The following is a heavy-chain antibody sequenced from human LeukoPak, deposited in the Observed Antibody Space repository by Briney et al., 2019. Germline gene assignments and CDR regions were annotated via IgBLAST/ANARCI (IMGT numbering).Heavy chain of an antibody. CDR1: GFTFSSYA. V-gene: IGHV3-23*01. CDR3: AKASYYYDSSDRFDY. CDR2: ISGSGGST. J-gene: IGHJ4*02. D-gene: IGHD3-22*01. Sequence: PGGSLRLSCAASGFTFSSYAMSWVRQAPGKGLEWVSAISGSGGSTYYADSVKGRFTMSRDNSKNTLYLQMNPLRAEDTAVYYCAKASYYYDSSDRFDYWGQGTLVTVSS.